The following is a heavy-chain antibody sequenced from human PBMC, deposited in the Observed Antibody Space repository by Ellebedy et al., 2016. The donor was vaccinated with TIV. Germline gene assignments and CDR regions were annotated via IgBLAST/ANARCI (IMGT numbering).Heavy chain of an antibody. V-gene: IGHV3-23*01. Sequence: GGSLRLSCAASGFTFSSYAMSWVRQAPGKGLEWVSGISGSGDSTYYADSLKGRFTISRDISKNTLHLQMNSLRAEDTAVYHCARYGTGGYRGTFDIWGQGTMVTVSS. J-gene: IGHJ3*02. D-gene: IGHD2-8*02. CDR3: ARYGTGGYRGTFDI. CDR1: GFTFSSYA. CDR2: ISGSGDST.